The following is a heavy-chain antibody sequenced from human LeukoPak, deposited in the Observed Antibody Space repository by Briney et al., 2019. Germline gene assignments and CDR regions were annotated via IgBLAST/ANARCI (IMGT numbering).Heavy chain of an antibody. CDR1: GFTFSSYA. V-gene: IGHV3-30*04. D-gene: IGHD3-22*01. CDR3: ARDLYRIVVVPHYFDY. J-gene: IGHJ4*02. Sequence: GGSLRLSCAASGFTFSSYAMHWVRQAPGKGLEWVALISYDGSNKYYADSVKGRFTISRDNSKSTLYLQMNSLRAEDTAVYYCARDLYRIVVVPHYFDYWGQGTLVTVSS. CDR2: ISYDGSNK.